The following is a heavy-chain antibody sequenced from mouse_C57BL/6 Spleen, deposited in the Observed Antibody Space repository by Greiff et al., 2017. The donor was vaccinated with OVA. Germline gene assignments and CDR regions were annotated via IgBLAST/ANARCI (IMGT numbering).Heavy chain of an antibody. CDR2: IYPGDGDT. J-gene: IGHJ2*01. V-gene: IGHV1-82*01. CDR3: AREGGEDY. CDR1: GYAFSSSW. Sequence: VKLQESGPELVKPGASVKISCKASGYAFSSSWMNWVKQRPGKGLEWIGRIYPGDGDTNYNGKFKGKATLTADKSSSTAYMQLSSLTSEDSAVYFCAREGGEDYWGQGTTLTASS.